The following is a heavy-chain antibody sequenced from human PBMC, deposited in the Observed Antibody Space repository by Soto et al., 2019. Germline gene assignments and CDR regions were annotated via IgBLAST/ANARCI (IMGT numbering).Heavy chain of an antibody. V-gene: IGHV1-2*04. D-gene: IGHD5-18*01. J-gene: IGHJ4*02. CDR3: ARGRRGYSYVYYFEY. CDR2: INPNSGGT. CDR1: GYTFTGYY. Sequence: ASVKVSCKASGYTFTGYYMHWVRQAPGQGLKWMGWINPNSGGTNYAQKFQGWVTMTRDTSISTAYMELSRLRSDDTAVYYCARGRRGYSYVYYFEYWGQGTLVTV.